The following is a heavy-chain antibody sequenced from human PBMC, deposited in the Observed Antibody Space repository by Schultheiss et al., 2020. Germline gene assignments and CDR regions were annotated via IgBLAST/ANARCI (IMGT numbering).Heavy chain of an antibody. CDR2: IIPIFGTA. Sequence: SVKVSCKTSGYSFRSYGINWVRQAPGQGLEWMGGIIPIFGTANYAQKFQGRVTITADESTSTAYMELSSLRSEDTAVYYCARCGLNDYGDGLGGRFDPWGQGTLVTVSS. D-gene: IGHD4-17*01. V-gene: IGHV1-69*13. CDR1: GYSFRSYG. CDR3: ARCGLNDYGDGLGGRFDP. J-gene: IGHJ5*02.